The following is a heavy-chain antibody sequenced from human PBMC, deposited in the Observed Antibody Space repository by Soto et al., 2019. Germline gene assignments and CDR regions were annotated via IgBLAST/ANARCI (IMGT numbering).Heavy chain of an antibody. CDR3: ARXIYDSDTGPNFQYYFDS. V-gene: IGHV5-10-1*01. Sequence: PGESLKISCKGSGYSFAVYWITWVRQKPGKGLEWMGRIDPSDSQTYYSPSFRGHVTISVTKSITTVFLQWSSLRASDTAMYYCARXIYDSDTGPNFQYYFDSWGPGTPVTVSS. CDR2: IDPSDSQT. D-gene: IGHD3-22*01. CDR1: GYSFAVYW. J-gene: IGHJ4*02.